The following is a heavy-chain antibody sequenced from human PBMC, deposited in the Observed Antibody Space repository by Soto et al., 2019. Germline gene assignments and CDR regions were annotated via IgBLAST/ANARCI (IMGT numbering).Heavy chain of an antibody. CDR2: INPSGGST. D-gene: IGHD1-1*01. J-gene: IGHJ4*02. CDR1: GYTFTSYY. V-gene: IGHV1-46*03. CDR3: ARVNTEGNDVGTFFDY. Sequence: ASVKVSCKASGYTFTSYYMHWVRQAPGQGLEWMGIINPSGGSTSYAQKFQGRVTMTRDTSTSTVYMELSSLRSEDTAVYYCARVNTEGNDVGTFFDYWGQGTLVTVSS.